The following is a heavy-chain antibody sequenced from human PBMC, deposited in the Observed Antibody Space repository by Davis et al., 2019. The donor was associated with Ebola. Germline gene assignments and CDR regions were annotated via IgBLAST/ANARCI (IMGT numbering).Heavy chain of an antibody. J-gene: IGHJ3*02. V-gene: IGHV1-69*06. Sequence: SVQVSCKASRGTFSSYASSWVRQAPGKGLEWMGGIIPIFGTANYAQKFQGRVTITAEKSTSKAYMELSSLRSEDTAVYYCALETSIAAGYAFDIWGQGTMVTVSS. CDR2: IIPIFGTA. D-gene: IGHD6-6*01. CDR1: RGTFSSYA. CDR3: ALETSIAAGYAFDI.